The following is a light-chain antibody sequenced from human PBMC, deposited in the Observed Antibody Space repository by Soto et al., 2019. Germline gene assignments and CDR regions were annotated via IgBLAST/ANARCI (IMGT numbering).Light chain of an antibody. CDR2: GAS. CDR1: QSVSSN. J-gene: IGKJ1*01. V-gene: IGKV3-15*01. Sequence: EIVMLQSPATLSVSPGERATLSCRASQSVSSNLAWYQQKPGQAPRLLIHGASTRAHGIPARFSGSGSGTEFTLTINTPQSEDFAVYYCQQYNNWPPWTFGQGTKVEIK. CDR3: QQYNNWPPWT.